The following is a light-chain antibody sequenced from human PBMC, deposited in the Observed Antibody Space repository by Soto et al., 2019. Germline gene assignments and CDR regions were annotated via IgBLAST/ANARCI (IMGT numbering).Light chain of an antibody. CDR2: DAS. V-gene: IGKV1-13*02. CDR3: QQFSSYPYT. J-gene: IGKJ2*01. Sequence: AIQLTQSPSSLSASVGDRVTITCRATQDISSALAWFHQKPGEGPKLLIYDASRLESGVPSRFSGSGAGTDFPLTISGLQPADFATYYCQQFSSYPYTFGQGTKLEIK. CDR1: QDISSA.